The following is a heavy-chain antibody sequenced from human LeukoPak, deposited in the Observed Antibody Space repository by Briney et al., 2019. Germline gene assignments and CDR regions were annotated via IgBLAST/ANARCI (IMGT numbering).Heavy chain of an antibody. D-gene: IGHD5-18*01. CDR1: GDTLTELS. J-gene: IGHJ4*02. CDR3: ATSKDTAMVVFDY. V-gene: IGHV1-24*01. CDR2: FDPEDGET. Sequence: ASVKVSCKVSGDTLTELSMHWVRQAPGKGLEWMGAFDPEDGETIYAQKFQGRVTMTEDTSTDTAYMELSSLRSEDTAVYYCATSKDTAMVVFDYWGQGTLVTVSS.